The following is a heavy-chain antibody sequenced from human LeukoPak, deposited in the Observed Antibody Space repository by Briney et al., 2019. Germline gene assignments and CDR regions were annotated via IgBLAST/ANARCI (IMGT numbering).Heavy chain of an antibody. CDR1: GFSFSTSA. CDR3: ARGLFSGYYYYYYMDV. Sequence: GGSLRLSCAASGFSFSTSAMTWVRQAPGKGLEWVSIISSGSSAIFSADALKGRFTISRDDAKNLLYLDMNSLRAEDTAVYYCARGLFSGYYYYYYMDVWGKGTTVTVSS. V-gene: IGHV3-21*01. CDR2: ISSGSSAI. J-gene: IGHJ6*03. D-gene: IGHD2/OR15-2a*01.